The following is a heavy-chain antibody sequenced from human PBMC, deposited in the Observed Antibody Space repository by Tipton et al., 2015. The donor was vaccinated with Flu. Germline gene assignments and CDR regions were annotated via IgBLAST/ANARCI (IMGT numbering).Heavy chain of an antibody. Sequence: TLSLTCTVSGGSISSYYWSWIRQPPGKGLEWIGYIYYSGSTNYNPSLKSRVTISVDTSKNQFSLKLSPVTAADTAVYYCARSLNRCSGCCCSSGYHYCYGMYVWGQGTTVSVSS. V-gene: IGHV4-59*08. CDR2: IYYSGST. J-gene: IGHJ6*02. D-gene: IGHD2-15*01. CDR1: GGSISSYY. CDR3: ARSLNRCSGCCCSSGYHYCYGMYV.